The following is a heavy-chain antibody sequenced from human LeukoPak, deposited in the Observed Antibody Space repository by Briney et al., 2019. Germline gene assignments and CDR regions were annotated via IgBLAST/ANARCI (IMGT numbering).Heavy chain of an antibody. CDR1: GSTFSSYS. V-gene: IGHV3-21*01. J-gene: IGHJ3*02. D-gene: IGHD2-2*01. CDR2: ISSSSSYI. CDR3: ARDIVVVPAASIPFPHAFDI. Sequence: PGGSLRLSCAASGSTFSSYSMNWVRQAPGKGLEWVSSISSSSSYIYYADSVKGRFTISRDNAKNSLYLQMNSLRAEDTAVYYCARDIVVVPAASIPFPHAFDIWGQGTMVTVSS.